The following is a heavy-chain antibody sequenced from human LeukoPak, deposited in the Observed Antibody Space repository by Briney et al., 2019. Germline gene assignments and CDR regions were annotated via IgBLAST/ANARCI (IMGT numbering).Heavy chain of an antibody. J-gene: IGHJ4*02. D-gene: IGHD5-12*01. CDR2: ISSSGSVI. CDR1: GFTLRIYS. V-gene: IGHV3-48*02. Sequence: PGGSLRLSCAASGFTLRIYSMNWVRQAPGKGLEWVSYISSSGSVIYYADSVKGRFTISRDNAKNSLDLQMNRLRDEDTAVYYCARGADDIVATIGFDYWGQGTRVTVSS. CDR3: ARGADDIVATIGFDY.